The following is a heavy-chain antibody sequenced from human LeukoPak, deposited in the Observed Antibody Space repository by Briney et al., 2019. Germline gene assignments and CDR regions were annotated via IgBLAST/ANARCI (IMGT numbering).Heavy chain of an antibody. CDR2: IYHSGSPYGST. J-gene: IGHJ5*02. CDR1: GGSVKSSTYY. Sequence: SETLSLTCTVSGGSVKSSTYYWAWIRQPPGKGLEWIGSIYHSGSPYGSTYYNPSLKSRVAISVDPSKNQFSLRLSSEAAADTAVYYCAKSPSTVTTIGWFDPWGQGTLVTVSS. V-gene: IGHV4-39*07. CDR3: AKSPSTVTTIGWFDP. D-gene: IGHD4-17*01.